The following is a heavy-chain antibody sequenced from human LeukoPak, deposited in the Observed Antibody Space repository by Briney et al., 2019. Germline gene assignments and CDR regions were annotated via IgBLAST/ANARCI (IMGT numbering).Heavy chain of an antibody. V-gene: IGHV4-59*01. J-gene: IGHJ3*02. Sequence: PSETLSLTCTVSGGSISSYYWSWIRQPPGKGLEWIGYIYYSGSTNYNPSLKSRVTISVDTSKNQFSLKLSSVTAADTAVYYCARAGYSYGLKAFDIWGQGTMVTVSS. D-gene: IGHD5-18*01. CDR1: GGSISSYY. CDR2: IYYSGST. CDR3: ARAGYSYGLKAFDI.